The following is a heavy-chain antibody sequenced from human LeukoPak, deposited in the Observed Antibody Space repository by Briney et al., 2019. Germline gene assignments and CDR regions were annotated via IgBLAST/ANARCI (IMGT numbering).Heavy chain of an antibody. V-gene: IGHV1-18*01. D-gene: IGHD5-18*01. Sequence: ASVKVSCKTSGYTFTSYGARWVRQAPGQRLEGMGWISTYKYNTNYAQKFRGRVTLTKDTSTSTVYMELRSLRFDDTAIYYCARQVDTSMALPDYWGQGTLVTVSS. J-gene: IGHJ4*02. CDR1: GYTFTSYG. CDR2: ISTYKYNT. CDR3: ARQVDTSMALPDY.